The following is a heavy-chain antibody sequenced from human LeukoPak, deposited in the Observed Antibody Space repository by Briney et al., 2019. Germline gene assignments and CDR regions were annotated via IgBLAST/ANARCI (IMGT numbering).Heavy chain of an antibody. D-gene: IGHD4-23*01. CDR1: GGSISSGGYY. CDR2: IYYSGST. Sequence: PSQTLSLTCTVSGGSISSGGYYWSWIRQPPGKGLEWIGSIYYSGSTYYNPSLKSRVTISVDTSKNQFSLKLSSVTAADTAVYYCARDPRLRWYRSPFDYWGQGTLVTVSS. V-gene: IGHV4-39*07. J-gene: IGHJ4*02. CDR3: ARDPRLRWYRSPFDY.